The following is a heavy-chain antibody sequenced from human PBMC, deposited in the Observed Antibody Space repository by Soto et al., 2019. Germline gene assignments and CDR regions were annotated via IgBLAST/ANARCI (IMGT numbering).Heavy chain of an antibody. V-gene: IGHV4-34*01. Sequence: QVQLQQWGAGLLKPSETLSLTCAVYGGSFSGYYWSWIRQPPGKGLAWIGEINQCGSTNYTPSLKRRVTISVDTSRNQFTLTLSAVTAADTTVYYCARRKHVLLVYAHSFDIWGQGTMVTVSS. D-gene: IGHD2-8*01. CDR3: ARRKHVLLVYAHSFDI. CDR2: INQCGST. CDR1: GGSFSGYY. J-gene: IGHJ3*02.